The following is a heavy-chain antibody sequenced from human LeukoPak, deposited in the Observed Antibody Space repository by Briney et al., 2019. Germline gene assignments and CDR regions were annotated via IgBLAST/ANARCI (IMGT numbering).Heavy chain of an antibody. V-gene: IGHV7-4-1*02. CDR2: INTKTGTP. J-gene: IGHJ3*02. Sequence: ASVKVSCKASGYTFNRNAINWVRQAPGHGLEWMGWINTKTGTPTYAQGFTGRFVFSLDISVTTAYLQISNLKAEDTAFYYCARRSPSADAFDIWGQGTMVTVSS. CDR1: GYTFNRNA. CDR3: ARRSPSADAFDI.